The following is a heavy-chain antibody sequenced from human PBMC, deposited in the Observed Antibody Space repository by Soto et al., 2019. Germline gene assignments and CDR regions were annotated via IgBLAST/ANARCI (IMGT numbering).Heavy chain of an antibody. Sequence: SVKVSCKASGGTSSSYAISWVRQAPGQGLEWMGGIIPIFGTANYAQKFQGRVTITADESTSTAYMELCSLRSEDTAVYYCARVGNLLGVVVPAADYYYYGMDVWGQGTTVTVSS. CDR3: ARVGNLLGVVVPAADYYYYGMDV. D-gene: IGHD2-2*01. CDR2: IIPIFGTA. V-gene: IGHV1-69*13. J-gene: IGHJ6*02. CDR1: GGTSSSYA.